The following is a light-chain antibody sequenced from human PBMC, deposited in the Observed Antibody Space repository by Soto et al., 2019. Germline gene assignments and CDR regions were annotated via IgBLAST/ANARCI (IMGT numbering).Light chain of an antibody. J-gene: IGKJ3*01. CDR1: QDISKH. Sequence: DIQMTQAPSSLSASVGDRVTITCRASQDISKHLAWYQQRPGQLPNLLIYATSTLETGVPSRFSGGVSGTDFTFTISSLEPEDVATYYCQKYDRAPFTFGPGTKVEMK. CDR2: ATS. V-gene: IGKV1-27*01. CDR3: QKYDRAPFT.